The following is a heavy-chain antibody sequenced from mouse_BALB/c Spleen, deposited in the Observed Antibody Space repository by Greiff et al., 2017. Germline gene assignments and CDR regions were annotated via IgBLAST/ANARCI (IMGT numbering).Heavy chain of an antibody. CDR2: IDPANGNT. V-gene: IGHV14-3*02. CDR3: ARDYGSSLWFAY. J-gene: IGHJ3*01. Sequence: EVKLVESGAELVKPGASVKLSCTASGFNIKDTYMHWVKQRPEQGLEWIGRIDPANGNTKYDPKFQGKATITADTSSNTAYLQLSSLTSEDTAVYYCARDYGSSLWFAYWGQGTLVTVSA. D-gene: IGHD1-1*01. CDR1: GFNIKDTY.